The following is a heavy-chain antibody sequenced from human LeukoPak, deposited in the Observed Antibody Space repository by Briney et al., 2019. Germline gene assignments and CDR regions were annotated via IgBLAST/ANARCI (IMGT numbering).Heavy chain of an antibody. D-gene: IGHD3-3*01. CDR1: GYTFTSYA. Sequence: GASVKVSCKASGYTFTSYAMNWVRQAPGQRLEWMGWINTNTGNPTYAQGFTGRFVFSLDTSVSTAYLQISSLKAEDTAVYYCARDSTSNDFWSGYYAYYYYYYGMDVWGQGTTVTVSS. V-gene: IGHV7-4-1*02. J-gene: IGHJ6*02. CDR3: ARDSTSNDFWSGYYAYYYYYYGMDV. CDR2: INTNTGNP.